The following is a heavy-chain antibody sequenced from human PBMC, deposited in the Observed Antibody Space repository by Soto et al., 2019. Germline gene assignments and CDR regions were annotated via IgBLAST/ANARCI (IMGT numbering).Heavy chain of an antibody. CDR1: GFTFSSYG. Sequence: PGGSLRLSCAASGFTFSSYGMHWVRQAPGKGLEWVAVISYDGSNKYYADSVKGRFTISRDNSKNTLYLQMNSLRAEDTAVYYCAKDRAMYVYYYYMDVWGKGTTVTVSS. J-gene: IGHJ6*03. CDR2: ISYDGSNK. D-gene: IGHD2-2*01. CDR3: AKDRAMYVYYYYMDV. V-gene: IGHV3-30*18.